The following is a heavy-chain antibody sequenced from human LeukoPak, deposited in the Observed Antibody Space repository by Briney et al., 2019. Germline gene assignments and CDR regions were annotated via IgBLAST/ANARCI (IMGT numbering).Heavy chain of an antibody. CDR3: ARARWTTVVSLETDP. Sequence: PGGSLRLSCAASGFTFSSYSMMWVRQAPGKGLEWVSYISSSSTTIHYADSVKGRFTISRDNAKNTLYLQMNSLRAEDTAVYYCARARWTTVVSLETDPWGQGTLVTVSS. V-gene: IGHV3-48*01. CDR2: ISSSSTTI. CDR1: GFTFSSYS. D-gene: IGHD4-23*01. J-gene: IGHJ5*02.